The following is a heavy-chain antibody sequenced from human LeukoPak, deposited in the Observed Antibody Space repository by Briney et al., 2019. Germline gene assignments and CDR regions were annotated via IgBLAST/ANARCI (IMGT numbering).Heavy chain of an antibody. D-gene: IGHD5-12*01. J-gene: IGHJ6*03. V-gene: IGHV3-23*01. Sequence: PGGSLRLSCAASGFTFSSNAMSWVRQAPGKGLEWVSAISGSGGSTYYADSVKGRFTISRDNSKNTLYLQMNSLRAEDTAVYYCAKGGYDFYYYYYYYMDVWGKGTTVTVSS. CDR2: ISGSGGST. CDR1: GFTFSSNA. CDR3: AKGGYDFYYYYYYYMDV.